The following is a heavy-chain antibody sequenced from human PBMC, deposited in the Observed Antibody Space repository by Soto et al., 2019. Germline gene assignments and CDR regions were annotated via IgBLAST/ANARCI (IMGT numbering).Heavy chain of an antibody. D-gene: IGHD6-19*01. J-gene: IGHJ4*02. CDR2: VSHDGRNN. Sequence: VQLVESGGGVVQPGGSLRLSCAASGFTFSAYAIHWVRQAPGKGLEGVAVVSHDGRNNHYADSVKGRFTISRASSKNTVSLEMTSLRAEDTAVYSCAKGGRQWLVTSDFNYWGQGALVTVSS. CDR3: AKGGRQWLVTSDFNY. CDR1: GFTFSAYA. V-gene: IGHV3-30*18.